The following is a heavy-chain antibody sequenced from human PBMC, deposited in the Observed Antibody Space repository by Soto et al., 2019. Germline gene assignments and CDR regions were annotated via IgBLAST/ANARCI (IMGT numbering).Heavy chain of an antibody. Sequence: ASVKVSCKASGYTFTSYDINWVRKATGQGLEWMGWMNPNSGNTGYAQKFQGRVTMTRNTSISTAYMELSSLRSEDTAVYYCARDPHGIQPTYYYGMAVWGQGTTVTVSS. CDR3: ARDPHGIQPTYYYGMAV. D-gene: IGHD5-18*01. CDR2: MNPNSGNT. CDR1: GYTFTSYD. V-gene: IGHV1-8*01. J-gene: IGHJ6*02.